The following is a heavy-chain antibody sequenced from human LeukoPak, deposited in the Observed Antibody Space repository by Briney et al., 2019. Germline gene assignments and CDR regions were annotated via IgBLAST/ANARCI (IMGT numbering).Heavy chain of an antibody. CDR2: IYHSGST. V-gene: IGHV4-38-2*01. J-gene: IGHJ4*02. Sequence: PSETLSLTXAVYGGSFSGYYWGWIRQPPGKGLEWIGSIYHSGSTYYNPSLKSRVTISVDTSKNQFSLKLSSVTAADTAVYYCARVGTTTTYYDFWSGYSNFDYWGQGTLVTVSS. D-gene: IGHD3-3*01. CDR1: GGSFSGYY. CDR3: ARVGTTTTYYDFWSGYSNFDY.